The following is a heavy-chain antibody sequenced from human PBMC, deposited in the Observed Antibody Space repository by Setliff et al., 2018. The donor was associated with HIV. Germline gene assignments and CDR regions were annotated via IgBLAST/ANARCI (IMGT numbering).Heavy chain of an antibody. Sequence: KPSETLSLTCTVSGGSISSYYWSWIRQPPGKGLEWIGYIYTSGSTYYNPSLNSRVTISVDTSKNQFSLKLISVTAADTAVYYCARAGYYYYYMDVWGKGTTVTVSS. CDR2: IYTSGST. CDR3: ARAGYYYYYMDV. V-gene: IGHV4-4*08. CDR1: GGSISSYY. J-gene: IGHJ6*03.